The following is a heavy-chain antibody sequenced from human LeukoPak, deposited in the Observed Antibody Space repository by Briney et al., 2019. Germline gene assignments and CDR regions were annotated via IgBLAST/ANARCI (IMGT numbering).Heavy chain of an antibody. CDR2: IYSGGST. CDR1: GFTVSSNY. V-gene: IGHV3-66*01. CDR3: AITQRSRWYYFGY. D-gene: IGHD5-24*01. J-gene: IGHJ4*02. Sequence: GGSLRLSCAASGFTVSSNYMSWVRQAPGKGLEWVSVIYSGGSTFYADSVKGRFTISRDNSKNTLYLQMNSLRVEDTAVYYCAITQRSRWYYFGYWGQGTLVTVSS.